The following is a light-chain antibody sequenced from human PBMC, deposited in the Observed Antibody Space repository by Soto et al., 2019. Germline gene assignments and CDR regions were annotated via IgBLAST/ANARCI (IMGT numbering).Light chain of an antibody. CDR1: QSVSSD. Sequence: EIVMTQSAATLAVSLGESATLXXRASQSVSSDLAWYQQRPGQAPGXLIYGASTRATGIPARFSGSGSGTEFTLTISSLQSEDFAVYYCQQNYRGWTFGQGTKVDIK. J-gene: IGKJ1*01. V-gene: IGKV3D-15*01. CDR2: GAS. CDR3: QQNYRGWT.